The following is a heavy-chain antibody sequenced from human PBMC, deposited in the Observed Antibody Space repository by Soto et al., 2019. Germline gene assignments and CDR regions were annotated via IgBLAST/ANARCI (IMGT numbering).Heavy chain of an antibody. D-gene: IGHD4-17*01. V-gene: IGHV4-30-4*01. CDR1: GGSISGGVGGLYY. CDR3: AREVIPLTTDWYFDL. CDR2: IYDSRST. J-gene: IGHJ2*01. Sequence: PSETLSLTCTVSGGSISGGVGGLYYWSWIRQPPGKGLEWIGYIYDSRSTYYNPSLKSRVTISVDTSKNQFSLRLSSVTAADTAVYYCAREVIPLTTDWYFDLWGRGTLVTVSS.